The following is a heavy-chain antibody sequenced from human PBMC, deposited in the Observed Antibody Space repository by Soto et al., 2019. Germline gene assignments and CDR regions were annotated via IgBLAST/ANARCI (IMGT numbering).Heavy chain of an antibody. V-gene: IGHV4-39*01. CDR3: ARLGGYCSSTNCYGYYAMDV. Sequence: SETLSLTCTVSGGSISSGPYSWGWIRQPPGEGLEWIGTFHYSESTHYNPSLESRITISIDTSKNQFSLKVTSVTVADTAVYYCARLGGYCSSTNCYGYYAMDVWGQGTTVT. CDR1: GGSISSGPYS. J-gene: IGHJ6*02. CDR2: FHYSEST. D-gene: IGHD2-2*01.